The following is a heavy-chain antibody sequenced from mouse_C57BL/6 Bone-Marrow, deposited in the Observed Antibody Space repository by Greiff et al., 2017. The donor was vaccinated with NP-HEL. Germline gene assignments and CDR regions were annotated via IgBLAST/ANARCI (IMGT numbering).Heavy chain of an antibody. D-gene: IGHD2-1*01. V-gene: IGHV2-2*01. Sequence: VKLQESGPGLVQPSQSLSITCTVSGFSLTSYGVHWVRQSPGKGLEWLGVIWSGGSTDYNAAFISRLSISKDNSKSQVFFKMNSLQADDTAIYYCARLYGNPFAYWGQGTLVTVSA. CDR2: IWSGGST. CDR3: ARLYGNPFAY. CDR1: GFSLTSYG. J-gene: IGHJ3*01.